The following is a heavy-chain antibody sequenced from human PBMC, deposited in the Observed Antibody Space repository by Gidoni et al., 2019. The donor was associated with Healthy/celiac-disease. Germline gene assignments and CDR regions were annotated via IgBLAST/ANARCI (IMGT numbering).Heavy chain of an antibody. Sequence: QVQLVQSGAEVKKPGSSVKVSCKAAGGTFSSYAISWVRQAPGQGLEWMGGIIPIFGTANYAQKFQGRVTITADESTSTAYMELSSLRSEDTAVYYCARGPDLLGPFGYGMDVWGQGTTVTVSS. V-gene: IGHV1-69*01. CDR3: ARGPDLLGPFGYGMDV. J-gene: IGHJ6*02. CDR1: GGTFSSYA. D-gene: IGHD3-10*01. CDR2: IIPIFGTA.